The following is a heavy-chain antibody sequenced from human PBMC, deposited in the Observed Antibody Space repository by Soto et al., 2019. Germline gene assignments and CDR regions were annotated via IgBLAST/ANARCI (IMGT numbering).Heavy chain of an antibody. J-gene: IGHJ6*02. CDR3: VCIFSGGYSYGFYXYGMDV. CDR1: GGSISSSSYY. CDR2: IFYSGST. V-gene: IGHV4-39*01. Sequence: PSETLSLTCTVSGGSISSSSYYWGWIRQPPGKGLEWIGSIFYSGSTYYNPSLKSRVTISVDTSKNQFSLKLSSVTAADTAMYYCVCIFSGGYSYGFYXYGMDVWGQGTTVS. D-gene: IGHD5-18*01.